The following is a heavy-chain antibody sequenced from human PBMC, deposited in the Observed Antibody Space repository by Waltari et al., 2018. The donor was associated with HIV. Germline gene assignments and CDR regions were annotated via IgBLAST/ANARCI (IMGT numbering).Heavy chain of an antibody. V-gene: IGHV4-30-4*01. CDR2: ISHSGDS. CDR1: GGSIRSGTYF. CDR3: ARGGDFWSGFPV. Sequence: QVRLQESGPGLVKPSQTLSLTCTVSGGSIRSGTYFWSWIRQPPGKGLEWIGYISHSGDSYYNPSLKSRVTISMDTSKKQFSLRLSSVTAADTAVYYCARGGDFWSGFPVWGQGTTVTISS. D-gene: IGHD3-3*01. J-gene: IGHJ6*02.